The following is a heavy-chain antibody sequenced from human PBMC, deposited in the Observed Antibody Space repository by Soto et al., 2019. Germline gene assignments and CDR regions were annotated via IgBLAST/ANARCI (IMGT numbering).Heavy chain of an antibody. CDR2: IDLSDSYT. D-gene: IGHD3-22*01. V-gene: IGHV5-10-1*01. J-gene: IGHJ4*02. Sequence: GESLKISCQGSGYTFTDNWITWVRQMPGKGLEWMGRIDLSDSYTSYSPSFQGHVSFSADKSINTAYLQWSSLRASDTAVYYCARHGGAHDVSSGYHYALEYWGQGTPVTVSS. CDR3: ARHGGAHDVSSGYHYALEY. CDR1: GYTFTDNW.